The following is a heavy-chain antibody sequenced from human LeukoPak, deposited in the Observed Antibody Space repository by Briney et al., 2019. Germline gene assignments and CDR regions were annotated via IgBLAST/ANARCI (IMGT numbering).Heavy chain of an antibody. CDR3: ARDRPGWYFPLSY. V-gene: IGHV1-2*02. CDR1: GDTFTGSY. Sequence: ASVKVSCKASGDTFTGSYMHWVRQAPGQGLEWMGWLNPNSGGTNYAQKFQGRVTMTRDTSISTAYMELSRLRSDDTAVYYCARDRPGWYFPLSYWGQGTLVTVSS. D-gene: IGHD6-19*01. J-gene: IGHJ4*02. CDR2: LNPNSGGT.